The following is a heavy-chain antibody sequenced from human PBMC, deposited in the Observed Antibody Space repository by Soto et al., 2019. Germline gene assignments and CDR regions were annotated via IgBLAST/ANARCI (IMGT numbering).Heavy chain of an antibody. CDR1: SGSISSSNW. CDR3: ARLLLRYFDWLFDY. Sequence: PSETLSLTCAVSSGSISSSNWWSWVRQPPGKGLEWIGEIYHSGSTNYNPSLKSRVTISVDTSKNQFSLKLSSVTAADTAVYYCARLLLRYFDWLFDYWGQGTLVTVSS. CDR2: IYHSGST. D-gene: IGHD3-9*01. J-gene: IGHJ4*02. V-gene: IGHV4-4*02.